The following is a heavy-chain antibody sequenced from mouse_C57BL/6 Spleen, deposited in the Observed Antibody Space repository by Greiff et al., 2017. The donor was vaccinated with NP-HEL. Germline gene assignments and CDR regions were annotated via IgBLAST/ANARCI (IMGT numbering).Heavy chain of an antibody. CDR1: GYTFTSYW. V-gene: IGHV1-69*01. CDR3: ARAYYDYDTIAY. CDR2: IDPSDSYT. Sequence: QVQLQQPGAELVMPGASVKLSCKASGYTFTSYWMHWVKQRPGQGLEWIGEIDPSDSYTNYNQKFKGKSTLTVDKSSSTAYMQLSSLTSEDSAVYYCARAYYDYDTIAYWGQGTLVTVSA. J-gene: IGHJ3*01. D-gene: IGHD2-4*01.